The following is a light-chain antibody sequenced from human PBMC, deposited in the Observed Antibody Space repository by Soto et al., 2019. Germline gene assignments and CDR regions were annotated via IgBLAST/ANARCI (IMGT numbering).Light chain of an antibody. V-gene: IGKV3-11*01. J-gene: IGKJ4*01. CDR2: DAS. Sequence: EVVLTQSPATLSLSPGERATLSCRASQSVGSQLAWYQQKPGQAPRLLINDASNRATGIPDRFSGSGSWTDFTLTISSLEPEDFAVYYCQQRSSWPLTVGGGTKVEIK. CDR1: QSVGSQ. CDR3: QQRSSWPLT.